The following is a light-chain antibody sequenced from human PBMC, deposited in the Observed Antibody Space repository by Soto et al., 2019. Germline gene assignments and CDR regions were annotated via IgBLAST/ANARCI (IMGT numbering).Light chain of an antibody. Sequence: EIVLTQSPGTLSLSPGERATLSCRASQSVSSSYLAWYQQKPGQAPRLLIYNASSRATGIPDRFSGSGSGTDFTLTISGLEPEDFAVYYCQQYGSSRTFGQGTKVDIK. V-gene: IGKV3-20*01. J-gene: IGKJ1*01. CDR1: QSVSSSY. CDR2: NAS. CDR3: QQYGSSRT.